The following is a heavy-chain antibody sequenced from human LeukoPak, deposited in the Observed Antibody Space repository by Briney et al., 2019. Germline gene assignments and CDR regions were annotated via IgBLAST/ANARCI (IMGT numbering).Heavy chain of an antibody. Sequence: SETLSLTCTVSGGSISSYYWSWIRQPPGKGLEWIGEIYHSGSTNYNPSLKSRVTISVDKSKNQFSLKLSSVTAADTAVYYCARLSSGYLDYWGQGTLVTVSS. V-gene: IGHV4-59*12. CDR3: ARLSSGYLDY. CDR1: GGSISSYY. D-gene: IGHD3-22*01. CDR2: IYHSGST. J-gene: IGHJ4*02.